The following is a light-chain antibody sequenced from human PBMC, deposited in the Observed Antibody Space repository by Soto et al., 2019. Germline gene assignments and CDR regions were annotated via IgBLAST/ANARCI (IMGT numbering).Light chain of an antibody. CDR2: AAS. CDR3: QQLNSYTQT. V-gene: IGKV1-9*01. CDR1: QGISSY. J-gene: IGKJ2*01. Sequence: DIQLTQSPSFLSASVGDRVTITCRASQGISSYLAWYQQKPEKAPKLLIYAASTLQSGVPSRFSGSGSGTEFTLTISSLQTEDFATYCCQQLNSYTQTFGQGTKLEIK.